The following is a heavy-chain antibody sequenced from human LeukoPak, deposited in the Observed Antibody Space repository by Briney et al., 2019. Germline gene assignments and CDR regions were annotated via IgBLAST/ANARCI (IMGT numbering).Heavy chain of an antibody. Sequence: GGSLRLSCAASGFTFSSYSMNWVRQAPGKGLEWVSSISSSSSYIYYADSVKGRFTISRDNAKNSLYLQMNSLRAEDTAVYYCAREDLSAYYYDSSGYYFDYWGQGTLVTVSS. J-gene: IGHJ4*02. D-gene: IGHD3-22*01. V-gene: IGHV3-21*01. CDR3: AREDLSAYYYDSSGYYFDY. CDR1: GFTFSSYS. CDR2: ISSSSSYI.